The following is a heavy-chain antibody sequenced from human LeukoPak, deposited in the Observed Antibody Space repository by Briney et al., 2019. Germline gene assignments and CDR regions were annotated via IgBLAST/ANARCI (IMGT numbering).Heavy chain of an antibody. CDR2: IYYGGDT. CDR3: ARSWRVNDWIDN. D-gene: IGHD1-1*01. CDR1: GGSISSYY. J-gene: IGHJ4*02. V-gene: IGHV4-59*01. Sequence: SETLSLTCAVSGGSISSYYWSWIRQPPGKGLEWIGYIYYGGDTSYNPSLKRRVTISVDTSKDQFSLRLNSVTAADTAVYYCARSWRVNDWIDNRGQGTLVTVSS.